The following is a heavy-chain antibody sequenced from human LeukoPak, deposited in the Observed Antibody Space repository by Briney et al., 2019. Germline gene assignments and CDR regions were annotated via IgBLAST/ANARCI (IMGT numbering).Heavy chain of an antibody. CDR1: GFTFSSYA. CDR3: AKGGDIVVVTAAIQHFDY. Sequence: GGSLRLSCAASGFTFSSYAMSWVRQAPGKGLEWVSAISGSGGSTYYADSVKGRFTISRDNSKNTLYLQMNSLRAEDTAVYYCAKGGDIVVVTAAIQHFDYWGQGTLVTVSS. D-gene: IGHD2-2*02. CDR2: ISGSGGST. J-gene: IGHJ4*02. V-gene: IGHV3-23*01.